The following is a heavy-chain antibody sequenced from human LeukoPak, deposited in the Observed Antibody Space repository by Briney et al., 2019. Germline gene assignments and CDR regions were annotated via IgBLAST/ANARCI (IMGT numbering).Heavy chain of an antibody. V-gene: IGHV3-74*01. Sequence: GGSLRLSCAASGFTFSSYWMHWVRQAPGKGPVWVSRINSDGSSTSYADSVKGRFTISRDNAKNTLYLQMNSLRAEDTAVYYCARGISSSWYGGSEYFQHWGQGTLVTVSS. D-gene: IGHD6-13*01. CDR1: GFTFSSYW. J-gene: IGHJ1*01. CDR2: INSDGSST. CDR3: ARGISSSWYGGSEYFQH.